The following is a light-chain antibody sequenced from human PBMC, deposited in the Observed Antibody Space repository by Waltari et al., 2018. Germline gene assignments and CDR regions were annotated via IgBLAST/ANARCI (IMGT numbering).Light chain of an antibody. CDR2: DFS. Sequence: QSALIQPASVSGSPGQSITISCTGSSSDIGGYDFVSRYQRRPGKAPQLLISDFSRRPSAVSNRVSGSKSGNRASLTISGLRPEDEGDYYCSSYTSRNTHVIFGGGTKLTVL. J-gene: IGLJ2*01. V-gene: IGLV2-14*03. CDR3: SSYTSRNTHVI. CDR1: SSDIGGYDF.